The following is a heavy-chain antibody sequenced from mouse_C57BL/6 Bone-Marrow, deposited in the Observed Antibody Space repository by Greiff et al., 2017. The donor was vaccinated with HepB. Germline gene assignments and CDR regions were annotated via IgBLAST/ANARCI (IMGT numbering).Heavy chain of an antibody. CDR3: ARHEGSTMVTTSAMDY. V-gene: IGHV2-6-1*01. Sequence: VQRVESGPGLVAPSQSLSITCTVSGFSLTSYGVHWVRQPPGKGLEWLVVIWSDGSTTYNSALKSRLSISKDNSKSQVFLKMNSLQTDDTAMYYCARHEGSTMVTTSAMDYWGQGTSVTVSS. D-gene: IGHD2-2*01. CDR1: GFSLTSYG. J-gene: IGHJ4*01. CDR2: IWSDGST.